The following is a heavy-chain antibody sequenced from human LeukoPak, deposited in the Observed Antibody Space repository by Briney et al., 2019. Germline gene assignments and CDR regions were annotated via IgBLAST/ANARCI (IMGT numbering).Heavy chain of an antibody. Sequence: SETLSLTCTVSGGSISSYYWSWIRQPPGKGVKWIGYIYYSGSTNYNPSLKSRVTISVDTSKNQFSLKLSSVTAADTAVYYCARVGASSDAFDIWGQGTMVTVSS. CDR1: GGSISSYY. D-gene: IGHD3-3*01. CDR2: IYYSGST. CDR3: ARVGASSDAFDI. V-gene: IGHV4-59*01. J-gene: IGHJ3*02.